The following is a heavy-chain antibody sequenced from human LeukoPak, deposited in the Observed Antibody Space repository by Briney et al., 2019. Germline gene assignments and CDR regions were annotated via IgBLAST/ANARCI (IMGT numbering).Heavy chain of an antibody. D-gene: IGHD6-13*01. V-gene: IGHV3-21*01. J-gene: IGHJ4*02. CDR1: GFTFSSYS. CDR3: ASGDSGSSWYYFDY. CDR2: ISSGSRYI. Sequence: PGGSLRLSCTASGFTFSSYSMNWVRQAPGKGLEWVSSISSGSRYIYYADSVKGRFTISKDNAKNSLYLQMNSLRAEDTAVYYCASGDSGSSWYYFDYWGQGTLVTVSS.